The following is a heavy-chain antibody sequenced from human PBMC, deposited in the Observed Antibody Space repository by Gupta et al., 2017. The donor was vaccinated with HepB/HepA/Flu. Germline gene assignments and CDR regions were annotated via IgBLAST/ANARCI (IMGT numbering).Heavy chain of an antibody. CDR1: GFTFSSYS. J-gene: IGHJ3*02. CDR2: ISSSSSYI. V-gene: IGHV3-21*01. D-gene: IGHD6-19*01. CDR3: ARDIRAVEIPNDAFDI. Sequence: EVQLVESGGGLVKPGGSLRLSCAASGFTFSSYSMNWVRQAPGKGLEWVSSISSSSSYIYYADSVKGRFTISRDNAKNSLYLQMNSLRAEDTAVYYCARDIRAVEIPNDAFDIWGQGTMVTVSS.